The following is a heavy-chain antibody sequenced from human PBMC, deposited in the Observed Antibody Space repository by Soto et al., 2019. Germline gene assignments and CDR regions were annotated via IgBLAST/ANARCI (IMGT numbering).Heavy chain of an antibody. D-gene: IGHD3-3*01. CDR3: ARGGKRSDFWSGDWSYYYYGMDV. CDR2: MNPNSGNT. Sequence: ASVKVSCKASGYTFTSYDINWVRQATGQGLEWMGWMNPNSGNTGYAQKFQGRVTMTRNTSISTAYMELSSLRSEDTAVYYCARGGKRSDFWSGDWSYYYYGMDVWGQGTAVTVSS. J-gene: IGHJ6*02. V-gene: IGHV1-8*01. CDR1: GYTFTSYD.